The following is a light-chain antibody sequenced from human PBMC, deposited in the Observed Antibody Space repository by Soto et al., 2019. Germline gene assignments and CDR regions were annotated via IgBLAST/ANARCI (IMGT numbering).Light chain of an antibody. CDR3: QEANSFPTT. Sequence: DIQMTQSPSSVPAAVGDRVTITCRASQSISGWLAWYQQKPGKAPKLLIYAASNLQSGVPSRFSGSGSGTDFSLTISSPQPEDFATYYCQEANSFPTTFGQGTKVEIK. J-gene: IGKJ1*01. CDR2: AAS. CDR1: QSISGW. V-gene: IGKV1-12*01.